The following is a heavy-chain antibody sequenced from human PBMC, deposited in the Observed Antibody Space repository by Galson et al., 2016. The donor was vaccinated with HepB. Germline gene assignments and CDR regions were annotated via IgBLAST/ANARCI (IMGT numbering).Heavy chain of an antibody. D-gene: IGHD2-15*01. CDR2: IYSGGST. CDR1: GFTVYNNY. Sequence: SLRLSCAASGFTVYNNYMWWVRQAPGKGLDWVSLIYSGGSTSYADSVKGRFAISRDNSKNTLYLQMSSLTTEDTAVYYCTARAAKGGQGTLVTVSS. CDR3: TARAAK. V-gene: IGHV3-53*01. J-gene: IGHJ4*02.